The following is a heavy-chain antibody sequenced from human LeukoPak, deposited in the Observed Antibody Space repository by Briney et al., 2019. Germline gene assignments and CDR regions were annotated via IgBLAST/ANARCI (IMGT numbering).Heavy chain of an antibody. D-gene: IGHD3-22*01. V-gene: IGHV3-30*18. CDR3: AKDPSYDSSGFYNPSLDY. CDR2: ISYDGSNK. Sequence: GGSLRLSCAASGFTFSSYGMHWVRQAPGKGLEWVAVISYDGSNKYYADSVKGRFAISRDNSKNTLYLQMNSLRAEDTAVYYCAKDPSYDSSGFYNPSLDYWGQGTLVTVSS. CDR1: GFTFSSYG. J-gene: IGHJ4*02.